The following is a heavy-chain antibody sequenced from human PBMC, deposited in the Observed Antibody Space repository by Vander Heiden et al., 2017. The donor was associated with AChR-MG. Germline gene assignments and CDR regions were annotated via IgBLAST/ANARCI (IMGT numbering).Heavy chain of an antibody. CDR2: ISASAGSI. J-gene: IGHJ6*03. D-gene: IGHD6-13*01. CDR3: AKGNIAAPIGYMDV. Sequence: EVRLLESGGDLVQPGGSLRLSCAASGFTFTTFAMTWVRQAPGKGPEWVSSISASAGSIFYADAVKGRFTISRDNSRDTVYLQMNSLRPEDTAIYYCAKGNIAAPIGYMDVWGKGTTVTVSS. CDR1: GFTFTTFA. V-gene: IGHV3-23*01.